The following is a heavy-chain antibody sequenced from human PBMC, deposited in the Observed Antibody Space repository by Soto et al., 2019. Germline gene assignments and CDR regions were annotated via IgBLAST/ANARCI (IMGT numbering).Heavy chain of an antibody. CDR2: IIDMYGTA. D-gene: IGHD3-22*01. J-gene: IGHJ4*02. CDR3: ATNTSGYFPD. Sequence: QVQLVQSGAEVKKPGSSMKVSCKASGGTFRRYISWVRQAPGQGLEWMGGIIDMYGTANYAQKFQGRVTITAEEFTSTAYMELSSLKPDDTGVYYCATNTSGYFPDWGQGTLVTVSS. V-gene: IGHV1-69*01. CDR1: GGTFRRY.